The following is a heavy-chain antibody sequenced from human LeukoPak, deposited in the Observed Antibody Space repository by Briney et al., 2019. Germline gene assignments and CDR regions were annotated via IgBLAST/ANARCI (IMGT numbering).Heavy chain of an antibody. CDR3: ARSPYYYGSGSYSVNWFDP. CDR1: GGSISSYY. V-gene: IGHV4-4*09. CDR2: IYTSGST. D-gene: IGHD3-10*01. J-gene: IGHJ5*02. Sequence: SETLSLTCTASGGSISSYYWSWIRQPPGKGLEWIGYIYTSGSTNYNPSLKSRVTISVDTSKNQFSLKLSSVTAADTAVYYCARSPYYYGSGSYSVNWFDPWGQGTLVTVSS.